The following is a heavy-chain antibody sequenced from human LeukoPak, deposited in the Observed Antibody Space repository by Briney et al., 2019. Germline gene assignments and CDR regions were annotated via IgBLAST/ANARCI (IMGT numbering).Heavy chain of an antibody. CDR3: ARGPGPRSSWYGTDY. CDR2: INSDGSST. Sequence: GGSLRLSCVASGFSLSGYWMHWVRQAPGKGLVWVTRINSDGSSTSYADSVKGRFTVSRDNAKNTLYLQMTSLRADDTAIYYCARGPGPRSSWYGTDYWGQGILVTVSS. D-gene: IGHD6-13*01. J-gene: IGHJ4*02. CDR1: GFSLSGYW. V-gene: IGHV3-74*01.